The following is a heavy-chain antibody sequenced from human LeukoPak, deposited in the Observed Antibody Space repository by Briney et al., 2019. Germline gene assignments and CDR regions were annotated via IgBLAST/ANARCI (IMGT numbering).Heavy chain of an antibody. CDR2: IYPDDSET. CDR1: GSSFSDYW. J-gene: IGHJ3*01. CDR3: ARQRGYRMTKDGFDV. Sequence: GESLQISCKASGSSFSDYWIGWVRHMPGKGLEWMTIIYPDDSETRYSPSLQGQVTISADKSTNTAYLQWSSLKASDTGMYYCARQRGYRMTKDGFDVWGQGTMVTVSS. D-gene: IGHD2-2*03. V-gene: IGHV5-51*01.